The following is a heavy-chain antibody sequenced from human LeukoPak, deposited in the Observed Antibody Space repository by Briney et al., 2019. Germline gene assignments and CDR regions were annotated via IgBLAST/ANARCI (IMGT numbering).Heavy chain of an antibody. Sequence: GGSLRLSCAVSGITLSNYGMSWVRQAPGKGLEWVAGISDTGGSTNYADSVKGRFTISRDNPKNTLYLQMNSLRAEDTAVYFCAKRGVVIRVILVGFHKQAYYFDSWGQGALVTVSS. J-gene: IGHJ4*02. D-gene: IGHD3-22*01. CDR3: AKRGVVIRVILVGFHKQAYYFDS. CDR2: ISDTGGST. CDR1: GITLSNYG. V-gene: IGHV3-23*01.